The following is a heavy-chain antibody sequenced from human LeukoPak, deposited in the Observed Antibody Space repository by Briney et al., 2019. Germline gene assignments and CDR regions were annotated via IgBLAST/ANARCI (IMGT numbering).Heavy chain of an antibody. D-gene: IGHD6-13*01. V-gene: IGHV4-39*07. CDR1: GGSISSSSYY. Sequence: PSETLSLTCTVSGGSISSSSYYWGWIRQPPGKGLEWIGSIYYSGSTYYNPSLKSRVTISVDTSKNQFSLKVSSVTAADTAVYYCARRAAGTDYYYGMDVWGQGTTVTVSS. CDR3: ARRAAGTDYYYGMDV. CDR2: IYYSGST. J-gene: IGHJ6*02.